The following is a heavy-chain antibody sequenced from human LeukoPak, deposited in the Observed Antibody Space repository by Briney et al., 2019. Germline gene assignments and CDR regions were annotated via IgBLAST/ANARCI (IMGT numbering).Heavy chain of an antibody. CDR2: IYYSGST. Sequence: KPSETLSLTCTVSGGSISSYYWSWIRQPPGKGLEWIGYIYYSGSTYYNPSLKSRVTISVDTSKNQFSLKLSSVTAADTAVYYCARLEGIAAAVFDYWGQGTLVTVSS. V-gene: IGHV4-59*08. CDR1: GGSISSYY. D-gene: IGHD6-13*01. J-gene: IGHJ4*02. CDR3: ARLEGIAAAVFDY.